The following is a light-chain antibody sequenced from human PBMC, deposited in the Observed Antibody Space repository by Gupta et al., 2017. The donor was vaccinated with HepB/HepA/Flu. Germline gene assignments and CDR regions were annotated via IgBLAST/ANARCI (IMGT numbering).Light chain of an antibody. Sequence: QSVLTQPPSVSVPPGQRVTISCTGSSSNIGAGYDVHWYQQLPGTAPKLLIYGNSNRPSGVPDRFSGSKSGTSASLAITGLQAEDEADYYCQSYDSSLSVVFGGGTKLTVL. J-gene: IGLJ2*01. CDR2: GNS. V-gene: IGLV1-40*01. CDR1: SSNIGAGYD. CDR3: QSYDSSLSVV.